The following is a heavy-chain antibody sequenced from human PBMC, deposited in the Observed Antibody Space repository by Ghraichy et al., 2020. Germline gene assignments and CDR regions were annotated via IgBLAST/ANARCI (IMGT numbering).Heavy chain of an antibody. CDR1: GFDFHTFA. Sequence: GESLNISCAASGFDFHTFAMHWVRQAPGKGLEWVAMISYDGSNKYHADSVKGRFTISRDNSQSTVFLQMDSLGVEDTALYFCANLALDESTDYDSIFDIWGQGTMVTVSS. D-gene: IGHD3-22*01. CDR2: ISYDGSNK. J-gene: IGHJ3*02. CDR3: ANLALDESTDYDSIFDI. V-gene: IGHV3-30*18.